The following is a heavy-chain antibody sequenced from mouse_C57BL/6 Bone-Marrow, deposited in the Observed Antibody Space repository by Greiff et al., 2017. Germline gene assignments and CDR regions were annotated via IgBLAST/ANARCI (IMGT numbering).Heavy chain of an antibody. CDR1: GYTFTSYG. J-gene: IGHJ4*01. V-gene: IGHV1-81*01. CDR3: ARFPGSSSYYAMDY. CDR2: IYPRSGNT. D-gene: IGHD1-1*01. Sequence: QVQLQQSGAELARPGASVKLSCKASGYTFTSYGISWVKQRTGQGLEWIGEIYPRSGNTYYNEKFKGKATLTADKSSSTAYMELRSLTSEDSAVYFCARFPGSSSYYAMDYWGQGTSVTVS.